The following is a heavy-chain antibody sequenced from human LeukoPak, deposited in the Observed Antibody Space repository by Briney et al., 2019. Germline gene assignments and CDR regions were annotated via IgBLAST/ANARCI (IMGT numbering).Heavy chain of an antibody. V-gene: IGHV4-39*01. Sequence: SETLSLMCTVSGRSNNISSYYWGRIRRPPRKGLEWIGSFYYSGNIYYDPSVKSRVTISVDTSKSQFSLKLGSVTAADTAVYYCARVSKYWFDPWGQGTLVTVSS. J-gene: IGHJ5*02. CDR1: GRSNNISSYY. CDR3: ARVSKYWFDP. CDR2: FYYSGNI.